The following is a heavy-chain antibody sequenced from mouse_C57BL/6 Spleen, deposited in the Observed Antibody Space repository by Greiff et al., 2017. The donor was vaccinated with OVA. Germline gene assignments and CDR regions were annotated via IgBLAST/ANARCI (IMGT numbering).Heavy chain of an antibody. D-gene: IGHD3-2*02. CDR2: IDPSDSYT. V-gene: IGHV1-69*01. Sequence: QVQLKQPGAELVMPGASVKLSCKASGYTFTSYWMHWVKQRPGQGLEWIGEIDPSDSYTNYNQKFKGKSTLTVDKSSSTAYMQLSSLTSEDSAVYYCAREGQLSHYARDYWGQGTSVTVSS. J-gene: IGHJ4*01. CDR1: GYTFTSYW. CDR3: AREGQLSHYARDY.